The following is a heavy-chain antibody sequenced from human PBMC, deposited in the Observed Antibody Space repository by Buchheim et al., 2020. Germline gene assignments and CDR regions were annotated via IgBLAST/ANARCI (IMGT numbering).Heavy chain of an antibody. J-gene: IGHJ5*02. CDR1: GGSISSGSYY. D-gene: IGHD5-18*01. Sequence: QLQLQESGPGLVKPSQTLSLTCIVSGGSISSGSYYWSWIRQPAGKGLEWIRRIYTSGSTNYNPSLKSRVTISADTSKNQFSLKLSSVTAADTAVYYCARDRGGYSYPNSFDPWGQGTL. V-gene: IGHV4-61*02. CDR3: ARDRGGYSYPNSFDP. CDR2: IYTSGST.